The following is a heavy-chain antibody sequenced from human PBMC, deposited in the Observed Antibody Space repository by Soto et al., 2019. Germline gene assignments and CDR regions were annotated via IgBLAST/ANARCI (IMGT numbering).Heavy chain of an antibody. CDR1: GDSVSSSSFY. V-gene: IGHV4-39*01. Sequence: SETLSLTCTVSGDSVSSSSFYWGWIRQPPGKGLEWIGHIFHTGATYQNPTLKSRLSMSVDTSKNKFSLNLSSVTATDRAVYYCARRRMVPTTNFDYWGQGTRVTVSS. D-gene: IGHD1-7*01. CDR2: IFHTGAT. CDR3: ARRRMVPTTNFDY. J-gene: IGHJ4*01.